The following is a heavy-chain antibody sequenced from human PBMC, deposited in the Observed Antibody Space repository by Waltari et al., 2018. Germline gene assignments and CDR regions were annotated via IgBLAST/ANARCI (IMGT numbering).Heavy chain of an antibody. J-gene: IGHJ4*02. V-gene: IGHV3-7*01. Sequence: EVQLVESGGGLVQPGGSLRLSCAASGFTFSNYWMSWVRQAPGKGLEWVATIKQDGGEKYYVDSVKGRSTISRDNAKNSLYLQMNSLRVDDTAVYYCAKGVGGRMFDYWGQGTLVTVSS. CDR2: IKQDGGEK. D-gene: IGHD1-26*01. CDR1: GFTFSNYW. CDR3: AKGVGGRMFDY.